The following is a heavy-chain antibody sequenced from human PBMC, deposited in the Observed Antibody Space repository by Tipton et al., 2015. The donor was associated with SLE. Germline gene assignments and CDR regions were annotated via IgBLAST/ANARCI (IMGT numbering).Heavy chain of an antibody. V-gene: IGHV4-61*02. J-gene: IGHJ6*02. D-gene: IGHD6-6*01. Sequence: GLVKPTETLSLTCTVSGGSISSGSYYWSWIRQPAGKGLEWIGRIYASGSTNYNPYLKSRVTIAVDTPKNQFSLKLSSVTAADTAVDYCARDPLGGPGVHKGEYSSSHYYYYGMDVWGQGTTVTVSS. CDR1: GGSISSGSYY. CDR2: IYASGST. CDR3: ARDPLGGPGVHKGEYSSSHYYYYGMDV.